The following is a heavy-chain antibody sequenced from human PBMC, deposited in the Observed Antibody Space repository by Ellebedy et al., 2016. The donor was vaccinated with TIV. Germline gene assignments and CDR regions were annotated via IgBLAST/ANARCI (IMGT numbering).Heavy chain of an antibody. CDR3: ATVAHDVFMVRGTFDP. CDR2: IRGSSTYI. D-gene: IGHD3-10*01. J-gene: IGHJ5*02. V-gene: IGHV3-21*03. Sequence: PGGSLRLSCVASGFTFSNYNMNWVRQAPGKGLEWVSSIRGSSTYIYYADAVKGRFAISRDNAKNSLYLQMNSLKPEDTAVYYCATVAHDVFMVRGTFDPWGQGTLFTVSS. CDR1: GFTFSNYN.